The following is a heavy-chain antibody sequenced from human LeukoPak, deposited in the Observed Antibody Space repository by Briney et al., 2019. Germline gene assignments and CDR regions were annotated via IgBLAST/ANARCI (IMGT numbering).Heavy chain of an antibody. Sequence: GGSLRLSCAASGFTFSSYSMNWVRQAPGKGLEWVSSISSSSSYIYYADSVKGRFTISRDNAKNSLYLQMNGLRAEDTAVYHCARGTQGLFDYWGQGTLVTVSS. CDR1: GFTFSSYS. CDR3: ARGTQGLFDY. V-gene: IGHV3-21*01. CDR2: ISSSSSYI. J-gene: IGHJ4*02.